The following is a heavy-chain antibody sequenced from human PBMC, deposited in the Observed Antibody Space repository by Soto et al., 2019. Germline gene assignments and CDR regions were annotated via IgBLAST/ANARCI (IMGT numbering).Heavy chain of an antibody. CDR2: IYYSGST. Sequence: QVQLQESGPGLVKPSETLSLTCTVSGDSISSFYWSWIRQPPGKGLEWIGNIYYSGSTNYNPTLKRRVTISIDTSRNQVSLRLRSVTAADTAVYYCARYPTYYDSSGLLSYTWLGPGGQGTLVTVSS. CDR1: GDSISSFY. J-gene: IGHJ5*02. CDR3: ARYPTYYDSSGLLSYTWLGP. V-gene: IGHV4-59*01. D-gene: IGHD3-22*01.